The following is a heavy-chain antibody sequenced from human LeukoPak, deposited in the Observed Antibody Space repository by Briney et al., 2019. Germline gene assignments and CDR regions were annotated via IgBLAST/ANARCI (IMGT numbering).Heavy chain of an antibody. Sequence: GGSLRLSCAASGFTFSSYSMNWVRQAPGKGLEWVALISYDGSNKYYADSVKGRFTISRDNSKNTLYLQMNSLRVEDTAVYYCAKPAYAGYYYMDVWGKGTTVTVSS. D-gene: IGHD3-16*01. CDR3: AKPAYAGYYYMDV. V-gene: IGHV3-30*18. CDR1: GFTFSSYS. J-gene: IGHJ6*03. CDR2: ISYDGSNK.